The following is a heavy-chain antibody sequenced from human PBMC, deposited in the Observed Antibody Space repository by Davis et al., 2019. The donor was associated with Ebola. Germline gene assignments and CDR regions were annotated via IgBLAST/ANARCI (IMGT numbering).Heavy chain of an antibody. J-gene: IGHJ6*02. D-gene: IGHD2-21*01. CDR2: ISAYSGDT. Sequence: ASVKVSCKASGYTFYNYGVTWVRQAPGQGLEWMGWISAYSGDTKYAQKFQGRVTMTTDTSTSTAYMELRSLRSDDTAVYFCASTTSMESTYFYYYALDVWGQGTTVTVSS. CDR3: ASTTSMESTYFYYYALDV. V-gene: IGHV1-18*01. CDR1: GYTFYNYG.